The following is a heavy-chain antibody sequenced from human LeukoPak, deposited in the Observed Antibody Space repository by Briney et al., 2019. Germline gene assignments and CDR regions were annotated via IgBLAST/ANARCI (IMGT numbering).Heavy chain of an antibody. J-gene: IGHJ4*02. CDR2: INPKNGDT. V-gene: IGHV1-2*02. CDR3: ARLSAL. CDR1: GYPFSDYY. Sequence: ASVKVSCKTSGYPFSDYYIHWIRQASGQGFEPMGWINPKNGDTKYAQRSQGRLTITMDTSIDTVYMELRSLRYDDTAVYYCARLSALWGQGTLVTVSS.